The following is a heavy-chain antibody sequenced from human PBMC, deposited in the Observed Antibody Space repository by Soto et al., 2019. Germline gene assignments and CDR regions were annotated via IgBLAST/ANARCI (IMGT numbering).Heavy chain of an antibody. CDR2: ISSNGGST. V-gene: IGHV3-64D*09. Sequence: GGSLRLSCSASGFTFSSYAMHWVRQAPGKGLEYVSAISSNGGSTYYADSVKGRFTISRDNSKNTLYLQMSSLRAEDTAVYYCVKGEGYCSSTSCYYFDYWGQGTLGTVSS. CDR1: GFTFSSYA. CDR3: VKGEGYCSSTSCYYFDY. J-gene: IGHJ4*02. D-gene: IGHD2-2*01.